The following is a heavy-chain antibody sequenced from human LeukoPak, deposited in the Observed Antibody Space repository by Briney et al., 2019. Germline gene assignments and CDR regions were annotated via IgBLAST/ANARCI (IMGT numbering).Heavy chain of an antibody. CDR2: INPNSGGT. V-gene: IGHV1-2*02. D-gene: IGHD3-22*01. J-gene: IGHJ4*02. CDR1: GYTFTGYY. Sequence: ASVKVSCKASGYTFTGYYMHWVRQAPGQGLEWMGWINPNSGGTNYAQKFQGRVTMTEDTSTDTAYMELSSLRSEDTAVYYCASNRAYDSSGYPYWGQGTLVTVSS. CDR3: ASNRAYDSSGYPY.